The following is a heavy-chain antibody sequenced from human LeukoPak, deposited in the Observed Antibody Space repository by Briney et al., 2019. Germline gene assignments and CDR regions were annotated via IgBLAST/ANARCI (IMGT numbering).Heavy chain of an antibody. CDR2: IRSKANSYAT. V-gene: IGHV3-73*01. CDR1: GFTFRGSS. D-gene: IGHD1-26*01. CDR3: TRHGSRWEHDY. Sequence: GGSLRLSCAASGFTFRGSSMHWVRQASGTGLEWVGRIRSKANSYATAYAASVDGRFTISRDDSKNTAYLQMNSLKTEDTAVYYCTRHGSRWEHDYWGQGTLVTVSS. J-gene: IGHJ4*02.